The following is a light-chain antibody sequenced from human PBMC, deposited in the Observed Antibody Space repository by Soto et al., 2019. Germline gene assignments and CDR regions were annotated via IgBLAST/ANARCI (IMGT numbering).Light chain of an antibody. CDR1: QSISNN. CDR2: GAS. CDR3: QQYSNWPRT. J-gene: IGKJ1*01. Sequence: EIVMTQAPATLSVSPGERATLSCRAGQSISNNLAWYQQKPGQAPRLLIYGASTRATGIPARFTGSGSGTEFTLTISSLQSKDFAVYYCQQYSNWPRTFGQGTKVDIK. V-gene: IGKV3-15*01.